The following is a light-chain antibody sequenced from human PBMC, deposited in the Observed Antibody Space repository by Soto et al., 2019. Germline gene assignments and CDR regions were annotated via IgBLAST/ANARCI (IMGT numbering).Light chain of an antibody. Sequence: EIVLTQSPGTLSLSPGERATLSCRASQSLGSSYLAWYQQKPGQTPRLLIYGASSRATGIPDRFSGSGSGTDFTLTISRLEPEDFAVYYCQHYCSPPRTFGQGTKVEIK. V-gene: IGKV3-20*01. CDR2: GAS. CDR3: QHYCSPPRT. J-gene: IGKJ1*01. CDR1: QSLGSSY.